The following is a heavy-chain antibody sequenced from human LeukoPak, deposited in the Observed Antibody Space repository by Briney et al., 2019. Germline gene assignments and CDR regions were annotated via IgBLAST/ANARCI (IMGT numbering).Heavy chain of an antibody. D-gene: IGHD3-10*01. V-gene: IGHV4-4*07. J-gene: IGHJ4*02. Sequence: PSETLSLTCTVSGGSISSYYWSWIRQPAGKGLEWIGRIYTSGSTNYNPSFKSRVTMSVDTSKNQFSLKLSSVTAADTAVYYCARTPPIGSGSYLVYWGQGTLVTVSS. CDR3: ARTPPIGSGSYLVY. CDR1: GGSISSYY. CDR2: IYTSGST.